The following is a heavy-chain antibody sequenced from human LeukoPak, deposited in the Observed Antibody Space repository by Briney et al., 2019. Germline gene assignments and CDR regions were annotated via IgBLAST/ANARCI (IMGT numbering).Heavy chain of an antibody. CDR3: ARSASGSYSWYFDL. D-gene: IGHD1-26*01. J-gene: IGHJ2*01. CDR1: GYTLTSYG. CDR2: ISAYNGNT. V-gene: IGHV1-18*01. Sequence: ASVKVSCKASGYTLTSYGISWVRQAPGQGLEWMGWISAYNGNTNYAQKLQGRVTMTTDTSTSTAYMELRSLRSDDTAVYYCARSASGSYSWYFDLWGRGTLVTVSS.